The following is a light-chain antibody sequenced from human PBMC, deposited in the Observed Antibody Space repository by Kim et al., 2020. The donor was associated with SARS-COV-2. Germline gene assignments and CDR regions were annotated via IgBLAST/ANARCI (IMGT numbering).Light chain of an antibody. CDR1: QSVASNH. CDR3: KKNKGSPYI. Sequence: EIVLTQSPGTLSLSPGERATLSCRASQSVASNHLAWFQQKPGQAPRLLIYGTSSRATGIPDRFSASESGTDFTLTISRLEPEDFAVYYGKKNKGSPYILGRGTKREI. V-gene: IGKV3-20*01. CDR2: GTS. J-gene: IGKJ2*01.